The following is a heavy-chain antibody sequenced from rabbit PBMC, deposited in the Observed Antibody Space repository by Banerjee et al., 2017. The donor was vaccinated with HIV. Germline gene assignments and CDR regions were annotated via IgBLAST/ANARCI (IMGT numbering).Heavy chain of an antibody. Sequence: QEQLEESGGDLVKPEGSLTLTCKASGIDFSSSYWICWVRQAPGKGPEWIGCINTGSSGSTYYASWAKGRFTISKTSSTTVTLQMTSLTAADSATYFCARGRNGVSYWIDLWGQGTLRHRL. CDR1: GIDFSSSYW. J-gene: IGHJ4*01. V-gene: IGHV1S45*01. CDR2: INTGSSGST. CDR3: ARGRNGVSYWIDL. D-gene: IGHD8-1*01.